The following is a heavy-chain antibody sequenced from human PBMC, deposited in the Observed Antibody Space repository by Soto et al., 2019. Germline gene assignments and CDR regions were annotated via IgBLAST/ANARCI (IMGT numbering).Heavy chain of an antibody. J-gene: IGHJ3*02. CDR2: IWYDGSNK. D-gene: IGHD3-16*01. CDR3: ARVDWGTLRAFDI. Sequence: GGSLRLSCAASGFTFSSYGMHWVRQAPGKGLEWVAVIWYDGSNKYYVDSVKGRFTISRDNSKNTLYLQMNSLRAEDTAVYYCARVDWGTLRAFDIWGQGTMVTVSS. V-gene: IGHV3-33*01. CDR1: GFTFSSYG.